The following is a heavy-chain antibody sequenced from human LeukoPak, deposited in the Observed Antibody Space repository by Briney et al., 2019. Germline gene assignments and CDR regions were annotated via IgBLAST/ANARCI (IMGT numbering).Heavy chain of an antibody. CDR1: GGSISSYY. CDR2: IYYSGST. Sequence: SETLSLTCTVSGGSISSYYWSWIRQPPGKGLEWIGYIYYSGSTNYNPSLKSRVTISVDTSKNQFSLKLSSVTAADTAVYYCARERTGTTTAYYYYYYGMDVWGQGTTVTVSS. CDR3: ARERTGTTTAYYYYYYGMDV. D-gene: IGHD1-7*01. V-gene: IGHV4-59*12. J-gene: IGHJ6*02.